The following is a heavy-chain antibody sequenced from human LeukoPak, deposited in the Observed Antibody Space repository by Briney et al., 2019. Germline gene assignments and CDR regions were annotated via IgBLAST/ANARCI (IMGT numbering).Heavy chain of an antibody. CDR3: ARRRAVAPSGFDY. Sequence: SQTLSLTCTVSGGSISSGGYYWSWIRQPPGKGLEWIGSIYYSGSTYYNPSLKSRVTISVDTSKNQFSLKLSSVTAADTAVYYCARRRAVAPSGFDYWGQGTLVTVSS. D-gene: IGHD6-19*01. CDR1: GGSISSGGYY. V-gene: IGHV4-39*07. J-gene: IGHJ4*02. CDR2: IYYSGST.